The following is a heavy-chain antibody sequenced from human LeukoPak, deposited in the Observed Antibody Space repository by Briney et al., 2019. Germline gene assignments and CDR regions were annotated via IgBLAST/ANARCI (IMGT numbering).Heavy chain of an antibody. Sequence: GGSLRLSCAASGFTFSSSRMSWVRQAPGKGLEWVANIKQDGSERYYVDSVRGRFTISRDNSKNTLYLQMNSLRAEDTAVYYCAKDSFSPGAFDIWGQGTMVTVSS. CDR3: AKDSFSPGAFDI. V-gene: IGHV3-7*03. CDR2: IKQDGSER. J-gene: IGHJ3*02. CDR1: GFTFSSSR. D-gene: IGHD3-3*02.